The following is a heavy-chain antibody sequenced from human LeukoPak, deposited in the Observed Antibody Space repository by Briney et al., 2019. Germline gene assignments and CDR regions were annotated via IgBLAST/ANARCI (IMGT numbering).Heavy chain of an antibody. Sequence: ASVTVSCKASGYTFTGYYMHWVRQAPGQGLEWMGWINPNSGGTNYAQKFQGRVTMTRDTSISTAYMELSRLRSDDTAVYYCARDFSSSWYNWFDPWGQGTLVTVSS. V-gene: IGHV1-2*02. D-gene: IGHD6-13*01. J-gene: IGHJ5*02. CDR2: INPNSGGT. CDR3: ARDFSSSWYNWFDP. CDR1: GYTFTGYY.